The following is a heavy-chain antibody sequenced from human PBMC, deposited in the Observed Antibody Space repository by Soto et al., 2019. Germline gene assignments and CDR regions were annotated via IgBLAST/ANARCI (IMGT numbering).Heavy chain of an antibody. CDR2: VNSDGDTT. CDR1: GFTFRNYW. CDR3: ASNYAYAEGYYFYGIDV. Sequence: GGSLRLSCAASGFTFRNYWMHWVRQAPGKGVVWVSRVNSDGDTTYYADSVKGRFTISRDNAKNTLHLQMNSLGAEDTAVYYCASNYAYAEGYYFYGIDVWGQGTTVTVS. J-gene: IGHJ6*02. V-gene: IGHV3-74*01. D-gene: IGHD3-16*01.